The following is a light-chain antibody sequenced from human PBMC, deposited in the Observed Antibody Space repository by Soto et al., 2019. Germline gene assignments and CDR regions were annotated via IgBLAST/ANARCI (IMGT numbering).Light chain of an antibody. CDR2: GAS. CDR3: RQYNDWPPFT. Sequence: EIVMTQSPATLSVSPGERATLSCRASQTVSSNLAWYQQKPGQAPRLLIHGASTGAAGIPARFSGSGSGTEFTLTISSLQSEDFAVYYCRQYNDWPPFTVGPGTRVDIK. J-gene: IGKJ3*01. V-gene: IGKV3-15*01. CDR1: QTVSSN.